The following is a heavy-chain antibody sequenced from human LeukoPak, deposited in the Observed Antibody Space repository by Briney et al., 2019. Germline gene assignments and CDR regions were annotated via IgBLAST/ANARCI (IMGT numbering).Heavy chain of an antibody. V-gene: IGHV4-34*01. J-gene: IGHJ6*02. CDR1: GGSFSGYY. CDR3: ARGVGYDFWSGYYYYYYGMDV. Sequence: SETLSLTCAVYGGSFSGYYWSWIRQPPGKGLEWIGEINHSGSTNYNPSLKSRVTISVDTSKNQFSLKLSSVTAADTAVYYCARGVGYDFWSGYYYYYYGMDVWGQGTTVTVSS. CDR2: INHSGST. D-gene: IGHD3-3*01.